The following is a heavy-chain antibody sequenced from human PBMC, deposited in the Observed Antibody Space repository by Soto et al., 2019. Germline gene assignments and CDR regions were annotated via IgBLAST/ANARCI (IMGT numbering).Heavy chain of an antibody. J-gene: IGHJ4*02. Sequence: ASVKVSCKASCYTCTIYGISWVRQAPGQGLEWMGWISAYNGNTNYAQKLQGRVTMTTDTSTSTAYMELRSLRSDDTAVYYCARDRSSGELAYWGQGTLVTVSS. CDR3: ARDRSSGELAY. V-gene: IGHV1-18*01. CDR2: ISAYNGNT. CDR1: CYTCTIYG. D-gene: IGHD1-7*01.